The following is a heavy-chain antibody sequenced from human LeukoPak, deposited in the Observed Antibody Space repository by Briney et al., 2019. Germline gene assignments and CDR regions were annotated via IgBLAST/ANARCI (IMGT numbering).Heavy chain of an antibody. J-gene: IGHJ4*02. V-gene: IGHV3-30*02. D-gene: IGHD4-17*01. CDR3: ARDTVLDFDY. CDR1: GFTLSSYG. CDR2: IRYDGSNK. Sequence: GGSLRLSCAVSGFTLSSYGMHWVRQAPGKGLEWVAFIRYDGSNKYYADSVKGRFTISRENSKNTLYLQMNSLRAEDTAVYYCARDTVLDFDYWGQGTLVTVSS.